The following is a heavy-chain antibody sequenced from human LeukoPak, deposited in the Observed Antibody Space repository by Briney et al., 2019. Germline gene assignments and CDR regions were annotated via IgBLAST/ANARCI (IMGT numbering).Heavy chain of an antibody. CDR3: ARARLLWFGEVFDY. J-gene: IGHJ4*02. CDR1: GGSFSGYY. Sequence: SETLSLTCAVYGGSFSGYYWSWIRQPPGKGLEWIGEINHSGCTNYNPSLKSRVTISVDTSKNQFSLKLSSVTAADTAVYYCARARLLWFGEVFDYWGQGTLVTVSS. V-gene: IGHV4-34*01. D-gene: IGHD3-10*01. CDR2: INHSGCT.